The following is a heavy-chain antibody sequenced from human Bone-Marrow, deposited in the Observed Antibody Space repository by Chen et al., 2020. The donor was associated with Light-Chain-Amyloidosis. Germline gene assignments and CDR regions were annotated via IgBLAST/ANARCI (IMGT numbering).Heavy chain of an antibody. Sequence: QSGAEVRKPGASVKVSCKASGYTFTNYFIHWVREAPGQGLEWVGIINPTGASTTYAQSFQGRVTMTTDTSTSTVYMELSSLRPEDTGVYYCAKDSEIRGLIYAMNVWGQGTTVNVSS. J-gene: IGHJ6*02. CDR2: INPTGAST. CDR1: GYTFTNYF. V-gene: IGHV1-46*01. D-gene: IGHD3-10*01. CDR3: AKDSEIRGLIYAMNV.